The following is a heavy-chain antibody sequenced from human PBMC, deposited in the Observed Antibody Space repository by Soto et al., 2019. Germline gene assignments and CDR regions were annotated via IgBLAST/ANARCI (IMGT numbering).Heavy chain of an antibody. CDR1: SGSISSSNW. CDR3: ARGGAAATMRAFDI. Sequence: SETPSLTCAVSSGSISSSNWWSWVRQPPGKGLEWIGEIYHSGSTNYNPSLKSRVTISVDKSKNQFSLKLSSVTAADTAVYYCARGGAAATMRAFDIWGQGTMVTVSS. J-gene: IGHJ3*02. CDR2: IYHSGST. D-gene: IGHD2-15*01. V-gene: IGHV4-4*02.